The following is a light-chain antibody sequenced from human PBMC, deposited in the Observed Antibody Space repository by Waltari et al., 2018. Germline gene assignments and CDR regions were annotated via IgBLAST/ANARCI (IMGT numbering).Light chain of an antibody. CDR2: DAS. V-gene: IGKV3-11*01. CDR3: QQRSNWTIT. CDR1: QSVSRY. Sequence: EIVLTQSPATLSLSPGARATLSCRASQSVSRYLAWYQQKPGQAPRLLIYDASNRATGIPARFSGSRSGTDFTLTISVLEPEEVAVYYYQQRSNWTITFGQGKRLEIK. J-gene: IGKJ5*01.